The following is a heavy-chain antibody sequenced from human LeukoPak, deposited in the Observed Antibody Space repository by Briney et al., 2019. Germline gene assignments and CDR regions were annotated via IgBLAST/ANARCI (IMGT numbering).Heavy chain of an antibody. V-gene: IGHV5-10-1*01. D-gene: IGHD2-21*02. Sequence: GESLKISCKGSGYSFTSYWISWVRQMPGKGLEWMGRIDPSDSYTNYSPSFQGHVTISADKSISTAYLQWSSLKASDTAMYYCARQFNWGGDCYPVDYWGQGTLVTVSS. CDR1: GYSFTSYW. CDR2: IDPSDSYT. CDR3: ARQFNWGGDCYPVDY. J-gene: IGHJ4*02.